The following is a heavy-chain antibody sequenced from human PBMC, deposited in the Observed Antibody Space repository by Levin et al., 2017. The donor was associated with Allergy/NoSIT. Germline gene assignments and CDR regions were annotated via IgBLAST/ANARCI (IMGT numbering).Heavy chain of an antibody. D-gene: IGHD3-10*01. CDR2: ISYDGSNK. CDR3: AKDLINMEI. Sequence: PGGSLRLSCAASGFTFSSYGMHWVRQAPGKGLEWVAVISYDGSNKYYADSVKGRFTISRDNSKNTLYLQMNSLRAEDTAVYYCAKDLINMEIWGQGTMVTVSS. CDR1: GFTFSSYG. J-gene: IGHJ3*02. V-gene: IGHV3-30*18.